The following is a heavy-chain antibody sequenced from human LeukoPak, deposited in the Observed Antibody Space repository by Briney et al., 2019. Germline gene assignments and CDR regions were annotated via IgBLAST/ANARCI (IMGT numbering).Heavy chain of an antibody. D-gene: IGHD2-15*01. V-gene: IGHV1-18*01. J-gene: IGHJ3*01. Sequence: ASVKVSCKASGYTFTNYDIYWVRQAPGQGLECMGWISGYTGDTKYAEILQGRFTVTTDTSTNTAYMELRSLTDDDTAVYYCARAGYCGDGGCRGGSAFDVWGQGTVVTVSS. CDR3: ARAGYCGDGGCRGGSAFDV. CDR2: ISGYTGDT. CDR1: GYTFTNYD.